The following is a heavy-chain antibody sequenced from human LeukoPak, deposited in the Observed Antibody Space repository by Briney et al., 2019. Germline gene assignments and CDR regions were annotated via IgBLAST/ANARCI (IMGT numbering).Heavy chain of an antibody. D-gene: IGHD6-6*01. Sequence: GESLKISCKGSGYIFTSYWITWVRQMPGKGLEWMGMIDPTDSYTNYSPSFQGHVTISTDKSISTAYLQWSSLKASDTAIYYCARRGRGSSNFDFWGQGTLVTVSS. CDR2: IDPTDSYT. CDR3: ARRGRGSSNFDF. CDR1: GYIFTSYW. J-gene: IGHJ4*02. V-gene: IGHV5-10-1*01.